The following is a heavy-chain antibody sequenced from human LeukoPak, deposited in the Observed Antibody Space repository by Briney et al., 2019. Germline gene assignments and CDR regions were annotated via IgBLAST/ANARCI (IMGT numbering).Heavy chain of an antibody. V-gene: IGHV4-39*01. Sequence: PSETLSLTCTVSVGSISSSSYYWGWIRQPPGKGLEWIGSIYYSGSTYYNPSLKGRVTISVDTSKNQFSLKLSSVTAADTAVYYCASLAYYYDSSGYYIACDICGQGTMVTVSS. CDR3: ASLAYYYDSSGYYIACDI. D-gene: IGHD3-22*01. CDR1: VGSISSSSYY. CDR2: IYYSGST. J-gene: IGHJ3*02.